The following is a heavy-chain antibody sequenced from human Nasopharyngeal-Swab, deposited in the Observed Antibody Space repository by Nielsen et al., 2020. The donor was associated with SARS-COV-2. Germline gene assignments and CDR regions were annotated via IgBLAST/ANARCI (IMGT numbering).Heavy chain of an antibody. Sequence: SVKVSCKASGGTFSSYAISWVRQAPGQGLEWMGGIIPIFGTANYAQKFRGRVTITADKSTSTAYMELSSLRSEDTAVYYCARGKRFVLRYFDWLLSEDSAFDIWGQGTMVTVSS. J-gene: IGHJ3*02. CDR3: ARGKRFVLRYFDWLLSEDSAFDI. D-gene: IGHD3-9*01. V-gene: IGHV1-69*06. CDR1: GGTFSSYA. CDR2: IIPIFGTA.